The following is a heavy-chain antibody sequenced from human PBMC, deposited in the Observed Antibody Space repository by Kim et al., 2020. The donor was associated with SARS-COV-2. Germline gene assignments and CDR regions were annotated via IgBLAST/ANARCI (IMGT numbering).Heavy chain of an antibody. CDR2: ST. V-gene: IGHV3-53*01. J-gene: IGHJ6*02. CDR3: ARDYYCMDV. Sequence: STNTAEGVKGLFHISRDKSKTTGYLQMNSQRAEDTAVYYCARDYYCMDVWGQGTTVTVSS.